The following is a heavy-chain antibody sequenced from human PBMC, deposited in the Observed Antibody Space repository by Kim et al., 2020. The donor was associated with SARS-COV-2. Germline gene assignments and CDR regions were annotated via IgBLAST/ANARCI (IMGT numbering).Heavy chain of an antibody. V-gene: IGHV3-73*01. CDR1: GFTFSGSA. CDR2: IRTKSNSYAT. J-gene: IGHJ4*02. CDR3: TSTVNLYFFDY. Sequence: GGSLRLSCAASGFTFSGSAMHWVRQASGKGLEWVGRIRTKSNSYATTYAASVKGRFTISRDDSKNTAYLQMDSLRTEDTAVYFCTSTVNLYFFDYWGQETLVTVSS. D-gene: IGHD4-17*01.